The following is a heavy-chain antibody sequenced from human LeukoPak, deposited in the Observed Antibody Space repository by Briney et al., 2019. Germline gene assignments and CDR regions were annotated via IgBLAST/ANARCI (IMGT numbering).Heavy chain of an antibody. CDR2: INPNSGGT. D-gene: IGHD2-15*01. J-gene: IGHJ4*02. CDR3: ARALLVVVTATPSAIDY. V-gene: IGHV1-2*02. CDR1: GYTFTGYY. Sequence: GASVTVSCKASGYTFTGYYMHWVRQAPGQGLEWMGWINPNSGGTNYAQKFQGRVTMTRDTSISTAYMELSRLRSDDTAVYYCARALLVVVTATPSAIDYWGQGTLVTVSS.